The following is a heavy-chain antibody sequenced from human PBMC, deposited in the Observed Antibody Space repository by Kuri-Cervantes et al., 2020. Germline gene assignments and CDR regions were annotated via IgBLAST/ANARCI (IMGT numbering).Heavy chain of an antibody. J-gene: IGHJ4*02. Sequence: SETLSLTCTVSGYSVNSAYYCSWIRQPPGKGLGWIGYIYYSGSTNYNPSLKSKVTISVDTSKNQFSLKLSSVTAADSAVYYCARENGDSGYGVYNYWGQGTLVTVSS. CDR1: GYSVNSAYY. D-gene: IGHD5-12*01. CDR3: ARENGDSGYGVYNY. CDR2: IYYSGST. V-gene: IGHV4-61*01.